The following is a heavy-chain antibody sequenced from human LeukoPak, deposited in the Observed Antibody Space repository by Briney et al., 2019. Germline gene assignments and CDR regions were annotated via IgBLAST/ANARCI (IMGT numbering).Heavy chain of an antibody. V-gene: IGHV3-33*01. Sequence: GGSLRLSCAASGFTFSSYGMHWVRQAPGKGLEWVAVIWYDGSNKYYADSVKGRFTISRDNSKNTLYLQMNSLRIEDTAVYYCARDSGPFYDYVWGTYHFDYWGQGTLVTVSS. CDR3: ARDSGPFYDYVWGTYHFDY. CDR2: IWYDGSNK. CDR1: GFTFSSYG. D-gene: IGHD3-16*02. J-gene: IGHJ4*02.